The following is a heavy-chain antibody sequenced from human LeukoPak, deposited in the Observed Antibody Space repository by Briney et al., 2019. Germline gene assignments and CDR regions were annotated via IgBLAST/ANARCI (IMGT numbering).Heavy chain of an antibody. J-gene: IGHJ1*01. D-gene: IGHD1-14*01. V-gene: IGHV3-48*03. CDR1: GFTFSSYE. CDR3: ARDITTGILALDY. CDR2: ISGSGVTM. Sequence: GGSLRLSCAASGFTFSSYEMNWVRQAPGRGLEWVSYISGSGVTMYYADSVKGRFTISRDNFRNTLYLQMNSLRAEDTAVYYCARDITTGILALDYWGQGTLVTVSS.